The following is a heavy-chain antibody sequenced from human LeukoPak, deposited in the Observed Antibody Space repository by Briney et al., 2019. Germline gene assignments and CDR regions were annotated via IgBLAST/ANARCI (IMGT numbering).Heavy chain of an antibody. D-gene: IGHD5-24*01. J-gene: IGHJ4*02. Sequence: SETLSLTCAVYGGSFSGYYWSWIRQPPGKGLEWIGEINHSGSTNYNPSLKSRVTISVDTSKNQFSLKLSSVTAANTAVYYCARGSGEMATYYFDYWGQGTLVTVSS. V-gene: IGHV4-34*01. CDR3: ARGSGEMATYYFDY. CDR1: GGSFSGYY. CDR2: INHSGST.